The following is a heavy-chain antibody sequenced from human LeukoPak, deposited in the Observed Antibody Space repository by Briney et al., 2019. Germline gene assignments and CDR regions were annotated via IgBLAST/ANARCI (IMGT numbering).Heavy chain of an antibody. CDR2: INAGNGNT. J-gene: IGHJ5*02. V-gene: IGHV1-3*01. Sequence: GASVKVSCKASGYTFTSYAMHWVRQAPGQRLEWMGWINAGNGNTKYSQKFQGRVTITRDTSASTAYMELSSLRSEDTAVYYCVRPNVLRFLEWLSPNWLDPWGQGTLVTVSS. CDR3: VRPNVLRFLEWLSPNWLDP. CDR1: GYTFTSYA. D-gene: IGHD3-3*01.